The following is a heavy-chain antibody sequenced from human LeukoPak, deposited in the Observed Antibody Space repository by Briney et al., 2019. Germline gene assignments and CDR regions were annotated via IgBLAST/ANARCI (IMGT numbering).Heavy chain of an antibody. Sequence: SETLPLTCAVSGYSISSGYYWGWIRQPPGKGLEWIGSIYHSGSTYYNPSLKSRVTISVDTSKNQFSLKLSSVTAADTAVYYCARQSTYDFWSGYYRGDPNWFDPWGQGTLVTVSS. J-gene: IGHJ5*02. CDR2: IYHSGST. V-gene: IGHV4-38-2*01. D-gene: IGHD3-3*01. CDR1: GYSISSGYY. CDR3: ARQSTYDFWSGYYRGDPNWFDP.